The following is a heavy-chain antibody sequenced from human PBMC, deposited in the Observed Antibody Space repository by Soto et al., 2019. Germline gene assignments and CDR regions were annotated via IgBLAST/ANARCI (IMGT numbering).Heavy chain of an antibody. Sequence: PGGSLRLSCSASGFTFSSYAMHWVRQAPGKGLEYVSGIRGNGDPPFYADSVKGRFTISRDNSKNTLYLQMSSLSADDTAVYYCVKCRGGNNFDFFDWGQGALVTVSS. CDR2: IRGNGDPP. D-gene: IGHD5-12*01. V-gene: IGHV3-64D*06. J-gene: IGHJ4*02. CDR3: VKCRGGNNFDFFD. CDR1: GFTFSSYA.